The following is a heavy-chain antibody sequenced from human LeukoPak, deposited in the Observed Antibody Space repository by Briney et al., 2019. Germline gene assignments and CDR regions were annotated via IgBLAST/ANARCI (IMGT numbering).Heavy chain of an antibody. J-gene: IGHJ5*02. CDR2: IKSKPDGGTT. D-gene: IGHD2-21*02. CDR1: GFTFSAYS. Sequence: PGGSLRLSCAASGFTFSAYSMNWFRQAPGKGLEWVGHIKSKPDGGTTDYAAPVKGRFTISRDDSKNTLYLQMNTLKTEDTAVYYCSTEGLAYCDGDCYSWGQGTLVTVSS. V-gene: IGHV3-15*01. CDR3: STEGLAYCDGDCYS.